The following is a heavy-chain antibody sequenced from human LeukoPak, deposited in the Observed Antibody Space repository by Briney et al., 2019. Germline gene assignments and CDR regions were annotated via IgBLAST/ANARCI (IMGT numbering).Heavy chain of an antibody. J-gene: IGHJ5*02. V-gene: IGHV4-34*01. CDR2: INHSGGT. CDR1: GGSFSGYY. D-gene: IGHD2-2*01. Sequence: SETLSLTCAVYGGSFSGYYWSWIRQPPGKGLEWIGEINHSGGTNYNPSLKSRVTISVDTSKNQFSLKLSSVTAADTAVYYCARGGPPLWIVVVPAAVRSSGGWFDPWGQGTLVTVSS. CDR3: ARGGPPLWIVVVPAAVRSSGGWFDP.